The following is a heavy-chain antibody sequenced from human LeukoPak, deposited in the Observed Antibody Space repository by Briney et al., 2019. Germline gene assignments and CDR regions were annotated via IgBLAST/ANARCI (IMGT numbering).Heavy chain of an antibody. CDR3: VYYYCSGSVEY. V-gene: IGHV4-39*01. CDR1: GFTFSRYSMK. CDR2: FYYSGST. Sequence: GSLRLSCLASGFTFSRYSMKWVRQAPGKGLEWIGSFYYSGSTNYNPSLKSRVTISVDTSKNQFSLKLSSVTAADTAVYYCVYYYCSGSVEYWGQGTLVTVSS. D-gene: IGHD3-10*01. J-gene: IGHJ4*02.